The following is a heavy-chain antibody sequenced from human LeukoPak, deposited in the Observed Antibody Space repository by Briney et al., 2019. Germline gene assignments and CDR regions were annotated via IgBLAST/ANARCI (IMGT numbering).Heavy chain of an antibody. CDR2: INHSGST. Sequence: TSETLSLTCAVYGGSFSGYYWSWIRQPPGKGLEWIGEINHSGSTNYNPSLKSRVTMSVDTSKNQFSLKLSSVTAADTAVYYCAREVSYRRGYFDYWGQGTLVTVSS. CDR3: AREVSYRRGYFDY. V-gene: IGHV4-34*01. D-gene: IGHD1-26*01. J-gene: IGHJ4*02. CDR1: GGSFSGYY.